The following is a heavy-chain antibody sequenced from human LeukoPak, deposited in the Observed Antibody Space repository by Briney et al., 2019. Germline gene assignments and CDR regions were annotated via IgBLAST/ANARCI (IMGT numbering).Heavy chain of an antibody. Sequence: GGSLRLSCSASGFSFSSYSMDWVRQAPGKGLEYVLGISANGGSTYYADSVKGRFTISRENSKNTLYLQMSSLRAEDTAVYYCVKTAADWGQGTLVTVSS. D-gene: IGHD6-13*01. V-gene: IGHV3-64D*06. CDR1: GFSFSSYS. CDR2: ISANGGST. J-gene: IGHJ4*02. CDR3: VKTAAD.